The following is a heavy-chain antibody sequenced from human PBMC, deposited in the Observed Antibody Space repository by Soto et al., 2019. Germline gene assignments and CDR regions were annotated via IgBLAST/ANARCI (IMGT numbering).Heavy chain of an antibody. CDR2: IYYTGST. V-gene: IGHV4-59*01. J-gene: IGHJ4*02. D-gene: IGHD3-22*01. CDR3: AGEYYESGGYCSAY. CDR1: GGSISSYY. Sequence: PSETLSLTCTVSGGSISSYYWSWIRQPPGKGLEWIGYIYYTGSTNYNPSLKSRVTISVDTSRNQFSLKLSSVTAADTAVYYRAGEYYESGGYCSAYGAQGPLVTVSS.